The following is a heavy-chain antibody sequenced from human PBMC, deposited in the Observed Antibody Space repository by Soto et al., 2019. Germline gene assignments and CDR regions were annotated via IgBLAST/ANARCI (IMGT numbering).Heavy chain of an antibody. J-gene: IGHJ4*02. CDR2: MNPNSGKT. Sequence: QVQLVQSGAEVKKPGASVKVSCKASGYTFTSYDINWVRQATGQALAWMGWMNPNSGKTAYSQKFQGRVTMTSNTSIRTAYMELSSLRSEDTAVYYCARERRDGYDNWGQGTLVTVSS. CDR3: ARERRDGYDN. D-gene: IGHD5-12*01. V-gene: IGHV1-8*01. CDR1: GYTFTSYD.